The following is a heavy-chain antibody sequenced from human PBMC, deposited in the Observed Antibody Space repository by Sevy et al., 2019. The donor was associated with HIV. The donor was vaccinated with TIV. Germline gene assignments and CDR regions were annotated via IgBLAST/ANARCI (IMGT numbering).Heavy chain of an antibody. V-gene: IGHV3-30*04. CDR1: GFSFRRYA. Sequence: GGSLRLSCEASGFSFRRYAMHWVRQAPGKGLEWLTVISSDGRNECYLDSVKGRFTISRDNSKNTLYLQMNSLRPDDTAIYYCARDGGGDYFDYWGQGTLVTVSS. CDR2: ISSDGRNE. J-gene: IGHJ4*02. D-gene: IGHD3-10*01. CDR3: ARDGGGDYFDY.